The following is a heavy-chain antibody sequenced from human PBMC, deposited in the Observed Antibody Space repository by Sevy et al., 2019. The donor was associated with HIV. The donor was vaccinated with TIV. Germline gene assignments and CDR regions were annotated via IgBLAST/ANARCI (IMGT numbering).Heavy chain of an antibody. D-gene: IGHD2-2*02. CDR1: GFTLNSYW. Sequence: GSLRLSCAASGFTLNSYWMSWIRQPPGKGLEWIGYVSHSGNTNYNPSLKSRVSMSVDTSTNQFSLKVKSVTAADTAVYYCARLRWDLVVVPGATPGCYFDSWGQGTLVTVSS. V-gene: IGHV4-59*08. CDR2: VSHSGNT. CDR3: ARLRWDLVVVPGATPGCYFDS. J-gene: IGHJ4*02.